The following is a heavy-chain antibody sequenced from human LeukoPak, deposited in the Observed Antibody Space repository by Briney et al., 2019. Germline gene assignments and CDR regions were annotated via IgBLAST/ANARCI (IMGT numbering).Heavy chain of an antibody. J-gene: IGHJ4*02. V-gene: IGHV1-2*02. CDR2: INPNSGGT. D-gene: IGHD1-20*01. CDR3: ARAGYNWSQYYFDY. CDR1: GYTFTGYY. Sequence: ASVKVSCKASGYTFTGYYMHWVRQAPGQGLEWMGCINPNSGGTDYAQNFQGRVTMTRDTSISTAYMELSGLRSDDTAVYYCARAGYNWSQYYFDYWGQGTLVTVSS.